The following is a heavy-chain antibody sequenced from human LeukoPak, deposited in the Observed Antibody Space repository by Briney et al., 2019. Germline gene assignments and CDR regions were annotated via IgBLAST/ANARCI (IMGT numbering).Heavy chain of an antibody. J-gene: IGHJ6*03. D-gene: IGHD1-26*01. CDR2: KSGRGDIM. CDR1: GFTFSSHP. Sequence: PGGSLRLSCAASGFTFSSHPMTCVRQAPGKGLEWLSSKSGRGDIMDYADSVKGRFTISRDNSENTLYLKMNSLRGEDTAVYYCARDGYSGSYYRLYYFFMDVWGKGTTVTVSS. CDR3: ARDGYSGSYYRLYYFFMDV. V-gene: IGHV3-23*01.